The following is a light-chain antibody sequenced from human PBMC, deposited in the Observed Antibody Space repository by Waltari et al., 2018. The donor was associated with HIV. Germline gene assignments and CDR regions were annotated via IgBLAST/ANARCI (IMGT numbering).Light chain of an antibody. Sequence: SYVLPQPPPVSVAPGQTDRITCRGNNDGSKHVRWYQQKPGQAPALVVYDDSDRPSGIPERFSGSNSGNTATLTISRVEAGDEADYYCQVWDSSSDHVVFGGGTKVTVL. CDR2: DDS. CDR3: QVWDSSSDHVV. J-gene: IGLJ2*01. V-gene: IGLV3-21*02. CDR1: NDGSKH.